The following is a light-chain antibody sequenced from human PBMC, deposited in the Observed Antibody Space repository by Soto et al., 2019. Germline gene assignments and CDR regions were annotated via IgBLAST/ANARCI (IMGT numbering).Light chain of an antibody. CDR2: VAS. Sequence: DIQMTQSLSSLSAYVGDTVTITCRASQSISNSLSWYQQKPGKAPKFLIYVASTLQRGVPSRFSGSGSGTDFTLTIRSLQPEDVATYYCQQTFSPPYTFGQGTKLEIK. J-gene: IGKJ2*01. CDR3: QQTFSPPYT. V-gene: IGKV1-39*01. CDR1: QSISNS.